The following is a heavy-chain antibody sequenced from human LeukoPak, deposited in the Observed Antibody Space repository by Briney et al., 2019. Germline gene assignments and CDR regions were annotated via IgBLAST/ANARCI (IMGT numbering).Heavy chain of an antibody. D-gene: IGHD3-10*01. V-gene: IGHV1-69*13. Sequence: SVKVSCKASGGTFSSYAISWVRQAPGQGLNGMGGIIPIFGTANYAQKFQGRVTITADESTSTAYMELSSLRSEDTAVYYCATSGGDCYYYSLDVWGKGTPVTISS. CDR1: GGTFSSYA. J-gene: IGHJ6*03. CDR3: ATSGGDCYYYSLDV. CDR2: IIPIFGTA.